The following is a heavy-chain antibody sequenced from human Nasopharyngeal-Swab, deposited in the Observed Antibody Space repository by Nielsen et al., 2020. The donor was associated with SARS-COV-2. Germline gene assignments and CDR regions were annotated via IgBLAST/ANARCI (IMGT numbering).Heavy chain of an antibody. Sequence: SQPLSLTWAISGDGVTSNSAAWNWIRQSPSRGLEWLGRTYYRSKWYNDYAVSVKSRITINPDTSKNQFSLQLNSVTSEDTAVYYCARGRIAVAGFNWFDPWGQGTLVTVSS. CDR3: ARGRIAVAGFNWFDP. J-gene: IGHJ5*02. CDR2: TYYRSKWYN. D-gene: IGHD6-19*01. V-gene: IGHV6-1*01. CDR1: GDGVTSNSAA.